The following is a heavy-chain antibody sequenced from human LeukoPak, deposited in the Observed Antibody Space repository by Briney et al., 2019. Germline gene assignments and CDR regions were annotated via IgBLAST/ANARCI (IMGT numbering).Heavy chain of an antibody. CDR2: MRSDGSDI. Sequence: GGSLRLSRAASGFSFISYAMLWFRQAPGKGLEWVAFMRSDGSDIFYAESLKGRFTISRDNGKKTLFLQMNSLRAEDTAVYYCARDDYYFASENWGQGALVTVSS. J-gene: IGHJ4*02. CDR1: GFSFISYA. CDR3: ARDDYYFASEN. D-gene: IGHD2/OR15-2a*01. V-gene: IGHV3-30*02.